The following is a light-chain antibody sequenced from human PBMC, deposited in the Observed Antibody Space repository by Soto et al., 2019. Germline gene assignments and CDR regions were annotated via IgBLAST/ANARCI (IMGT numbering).Light chain of an antibody. CDR3: GSYTSTSPLGL. CDR2: DVS. V-gene: IGLV2-14*01. CDR1: SSDVGGYNY. J-gene: IGLJ2*01. Sequence: QSALTQPASVSGSPGQSITISCTGTSSDVGGYNYVSWYQQHPGKAPKLMIYDVSSRPSGVSNRFSASKSGNTASLTISGLQADDEADYYCGSYTSTSPLGLFGGGTKLTVL.